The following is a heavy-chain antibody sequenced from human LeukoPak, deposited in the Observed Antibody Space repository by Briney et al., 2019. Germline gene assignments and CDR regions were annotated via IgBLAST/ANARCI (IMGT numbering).Heavy chain of an antibody. J-gene: IGHJ4*02. CDR1: GFTFSDCA. Sequence: GGSLRLSCAASGFTFSDCAMTWVRQVPGKGLAWVSSIDASSNLYYADSVKGRFTISRDNAKKSLYLQMNSLRAEDTAVYYCASREPAAIWGQGTLVTVPS. V-gene: IGHV3-69-1*02. CDR3: ASREPAAI. D-gene: IGHD2-2*01. CDR2: IDASSNL.